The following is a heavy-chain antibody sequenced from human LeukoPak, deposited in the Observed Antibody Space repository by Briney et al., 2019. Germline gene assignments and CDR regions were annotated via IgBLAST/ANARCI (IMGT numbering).Heavy chain of an antibody. V-gene: IGHV4-59*01. D-gene: IGHD1-26*01. Sequence: SETLSLTCAVSGGSISSYYWSWIRQPPGRGLEWIGSIHYSGSTSYNSSLKSRVTISVDTSKNQFSLKLSSVTPADTAVYYCARQDGIVGAQRYWGQGTLVTVSS. J-gene: IGHJ4*02. CDR3: ARQDGIVGAQRY. CDR1: GGSISSYY. CDR2: IHYSGST.